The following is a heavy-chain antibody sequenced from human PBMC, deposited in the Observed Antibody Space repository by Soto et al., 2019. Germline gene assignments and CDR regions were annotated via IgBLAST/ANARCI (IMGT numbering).Heavy chain of an antibody. CDR3: AKNGQPPYYYYGMDV. Sequence: QGQLVQSGAEVKKPGASVKVSCKASGYTFTRYGISWVRQAPGQGLEWMGWISGYNGDTNYAQKFQGRVTMTIDTSTSTAYMELRSLTSDDTVVYYCAKNGQPPYYYYGMDVWGQGTTVTVSS. CDR2: ISGYNGDT. J-gene: IGHJ6*02. D-gene: IGHD2-8*01. CDR1: GYTFTRYG. V-gene: IGHV1-18*01.